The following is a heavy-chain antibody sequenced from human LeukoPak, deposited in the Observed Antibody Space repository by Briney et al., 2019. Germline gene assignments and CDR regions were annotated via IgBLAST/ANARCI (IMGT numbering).Heavy chain of an antibody. D-gene: IGHD5-12*01. CDR2: TYYRSKWYN. CDR3: ARGGGYASPIGY. V-gene: IGHV6-1*01. CDR1: GDSVSSNSAA. Sequence: SQTLSLTCAISGDSVSSNSAAWNWIRQSPSRGLEWLGRTYYRSKWYNDYAVSVKSRITINPDTSKNQFSLKLSSVTAADTAVYYCARGGGYASPIGYWGQGALVTVSS. J-gene: IGHJ4*02.